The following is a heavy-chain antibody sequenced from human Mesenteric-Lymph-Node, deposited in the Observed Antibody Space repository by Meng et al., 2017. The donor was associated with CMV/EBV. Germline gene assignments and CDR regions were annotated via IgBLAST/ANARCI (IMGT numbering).Heavy chain of an antibody. CDR3: ARDRYASGSYYNLFDY. J-gene: IGHJ4*02. CDR1: FNCSEYA. V-gene: IGHV3-30-3*01. D-gene: IGHD3-10*01. Sequence: FNCSEYAGHWVRKAPGKGLEWVALISYGDGSNKYYAEAVKGRFTISRDNSKNMLYLQMNSLRDDDTAVYYCARDRYASGSYYNLFDYWGRGTLVTVSS. CDR2: ISYGDGSNK.